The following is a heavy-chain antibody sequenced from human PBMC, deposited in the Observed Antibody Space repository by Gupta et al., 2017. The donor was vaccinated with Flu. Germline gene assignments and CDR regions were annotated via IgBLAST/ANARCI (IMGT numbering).Heavy chain of an antibody. CDR1: FTFGDYS. V-gene: IGHV3-49*03. CDR3: ARDPYYFEY. D-gene: IGHD3-16*01. J-gene: IGHJ4*02. Sequence: FTFGDYSMSWFRQAPGKGLGWVGFIRSRAYGGTTEYAASVKGRFTISRDDSKGIAYLQMNSLETEDTAVYNCARDPYYFEYWGQGTLVTVSS. CDR2: IRSRAYGGTT.